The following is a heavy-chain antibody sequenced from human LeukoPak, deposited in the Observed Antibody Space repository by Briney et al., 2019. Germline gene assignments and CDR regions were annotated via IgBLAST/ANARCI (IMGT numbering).Heavy chain of an antibody. V-gene: IGHV1-18*01. Sequence: GASVKVSCKASGYTFTSYGISWVRQAPGQGLEWMGWISAYNGNTNYAQKLQGRVTMTTDTSTSTAYMELRSLRSDDTAVYYCARGRRTYYDFWNDYLHDWFDPWGQGTLVTVSS. J-gene: IGHJ5*02. D-gene: IGHD3-3*01. CDR3: ARGRRTYYDFWNDYLHDWFDP. CDR1: GYTFTSYG. CDR2: ISAYNGNT.